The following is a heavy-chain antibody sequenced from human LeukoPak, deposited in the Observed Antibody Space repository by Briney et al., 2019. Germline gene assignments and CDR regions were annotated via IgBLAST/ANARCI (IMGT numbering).Heavy chain of an antibody. D-gene: IGHD5-18*01. CDR1: GGSISSYY. CDR2: IYYSGST. CDR3: ARGVTSTYYFDY. V-gene: IGHV4-59*08. J-gene: IGHJ4*02. Sequence: SETLSLTCTVPGGSISSYYWSWIRQPPGKGLEWIGYIYYSGSTNYNPSLKSRVTISVDTSKNQFSLKLSSVTAADTAVYYCARGVTSTYYFDYWGLGTLVTVSS.